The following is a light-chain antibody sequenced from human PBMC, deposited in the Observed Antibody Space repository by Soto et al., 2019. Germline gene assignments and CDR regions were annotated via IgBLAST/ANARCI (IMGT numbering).Light chain of an antibody. CDR2: DVS. CDR1: SSDVGGYNY. V-gene: IGLV2-14*01. Sequence: QSVLTQPASVSGSPGQSITISCTGTSSDVGGYNYVSWYQQHPGKAPKLMIYDVSNRSSGVSNRFSGSKSGNTASLTISGFQAEDEADYYCSSYTSSSTLEVFGTGTKDTVL. CDR3: SSYTSSSTLEV. J-gene: IGLJ1*01.